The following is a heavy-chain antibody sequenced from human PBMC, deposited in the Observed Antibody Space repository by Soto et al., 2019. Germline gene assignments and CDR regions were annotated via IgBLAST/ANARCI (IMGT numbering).Heavy chain of an antibody. CDR1: GYTFTSHG. CDR2: ISAYNGNT. J-gene: IGHJ3*02. Sequence: GASVKVSCKASGYTFTSHGISWVRQAPGQGLEWMGWISAYNGNTNYAQKLQGRVTMTTDTSTSTAYMELRSLRSDDTAVYYCARDRVNSGWPRAFDIWGQGTMVTVSS. CDR3: ARDRVNSGWPRAFDI. V-gene: IGHV1-18*01. D-gene: IGHD6-19*01.